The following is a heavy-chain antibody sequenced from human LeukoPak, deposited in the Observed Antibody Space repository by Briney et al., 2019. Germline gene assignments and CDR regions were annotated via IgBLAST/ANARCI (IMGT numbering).Heavy chain of an antibody. D-gene: IGHD2-2*01. V-gene: IGHV4-34*01. CDR2: INHSGST. CDR3: AGRYCSSTSCYFHYYYGMDV. J-gene: IGHJ6*04. Sequence: PSETLSLTCAVYGGSFSGYYWSWIRLPPGKGLEWIGEINHSGSTNYNPSLQSRVTISVDTSKNQFSLKLSSVTAADTAVYYCAGRYCSSTSCYFHYYYGMDVWGKGTTVTVSS. CDR1: GGSFSGYY.